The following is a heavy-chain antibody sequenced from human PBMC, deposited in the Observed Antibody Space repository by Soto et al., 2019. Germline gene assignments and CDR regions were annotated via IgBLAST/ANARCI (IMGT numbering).Heavy chain of an antibody. J-gene: IGHJ2*01. CDR3: ARESQTLWLHKYFDL. D-gene: IGHD5-12*01. Sequence: QVQLVQSGADVKKPGASVKVSCKASGYSFTNYIITWVRQAPGQGLEWMGWISPYNGNTDYAQNLLGRVTMTTDTSTSTVYMELRSLRSDDTAVYYCARESQTLWLHKYFDLWGRGTLVTVSS. V-gene: IGHV1-18*01. CDR1: GYSFTNYI. CDR2: ISPYNGNT.